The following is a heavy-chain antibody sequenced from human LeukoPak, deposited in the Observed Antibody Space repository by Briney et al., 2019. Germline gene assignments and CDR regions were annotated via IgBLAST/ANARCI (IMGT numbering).Heavy chain of an antibody. CDR1: EFTFTTYG. CDR3: AKDAGYGGSYWRPFDY. J-gene: IGHJ4*02. CDR2: ITGSGGST. Sequence: PPGGSLRLSCAASEFTFTTYGMSWVRQAPGKGLEWVSAITGSGGSTYYADSVKGRFTISRDNSKNTLYLQMNSLRAEDTAVYYCAKDAGYGGSYWRPFDYWGQGTLVTVSS. V-gene: IGHV3-23*01. D-gene: IGHD1-26*01.